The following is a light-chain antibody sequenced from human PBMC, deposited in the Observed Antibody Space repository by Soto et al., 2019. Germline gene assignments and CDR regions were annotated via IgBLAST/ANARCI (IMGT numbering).Light chain of an antibody. V-gene: IGKV3-20*01. CDR3: QQYGDLPPT. Sequence: EIVLTQSPGTLSLSPGERATLSCRASQSVTYDQLAWYRQTPGQAPRLLIYGASSRAAGIPDRFSGSGSGTDFTLTISRLEPEDFVVYHCQQYGDLPPTFGQGTKWIS. CDR2: GAS. J-gene: IGKJ1*01. CDR1: QSVTYDQ.